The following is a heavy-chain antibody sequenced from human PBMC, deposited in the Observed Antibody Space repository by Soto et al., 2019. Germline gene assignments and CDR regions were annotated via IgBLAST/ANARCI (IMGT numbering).Heavy chain of an antibody. CDR3: AKEEAFDY. CDR2: ISYDGSNK. Sequence: GGSLRLSCAASGFTFSSYGMHWVRQAPGKGLEWVAVISYDGSNKYYADSVKGRFTISRDNSKNTLYLQMSSLRAEDTAVYYCAKEEAFDYWGQGTLVTVSS. V-gene: IGHV3-30*18. CDR1: GFTFSSYG. J-gene: IGHJ4*02.